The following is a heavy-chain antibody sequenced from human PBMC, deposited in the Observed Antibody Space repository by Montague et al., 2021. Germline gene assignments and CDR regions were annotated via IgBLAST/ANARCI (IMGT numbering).Heavy chain of an antibody. J-gene: IGHJ4*02. Sequence: SVKVSCKASGYSFTDYYLHWVRQASGQGFEWMGRINPSSGSTRYAQKFQGRITMTRDTSTATVFMELSGLRSGETAVYYCAKEWGFESYDSSGFVDWGQGTLVTVS. CDR3: AKEWGFESYDSSGFVD. D-gene: IGHD6-25*01. CDR1: GYSFTDYY. V-gene: IGHV1-46*01. CDR2: INPSSGST.